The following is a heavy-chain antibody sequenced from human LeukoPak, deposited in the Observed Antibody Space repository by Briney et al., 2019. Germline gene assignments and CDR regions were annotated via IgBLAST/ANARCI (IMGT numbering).Heavy chain of an antibody. CDR3: ARRGGHGGSFDY. CDR1: GGSISSRSYY. J-gene: IGHJ4*02. V-gene: IGHV4-61*02. Sequence: SETLPLTCTVSGGSISSRSYYWTWIRQPAGKGLEWIGRIYTSGSTNYNPSLNSRVTISVDTSKNQFSLKLSSVTAADTAVYYRARRGGHGGSFDYWGQGTLVTVSS. D-gene: IGHD4-23*01. CDR2: IYTSGST.